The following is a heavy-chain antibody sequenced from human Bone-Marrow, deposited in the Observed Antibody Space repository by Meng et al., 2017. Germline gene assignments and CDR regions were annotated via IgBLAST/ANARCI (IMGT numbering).Heavy chain of an antibody. D-gene: IGHD5-12*01. CDR3: ARGGIVATSSLDY. CDR2: TYYKSKWYN. Sequence: QVQLQQSGPGMVKPSPTLSLTCASSGDSVSSNSAAWNWIRQSPSRGLEWLGRTYYKSKWYNDYAVSVKSRITINPDTSKNQFSLQLNSVTPEDTAVYYCARGGIVATSSLDYWGQGTLVTVSS. CDR1: GDSVSSNSAA. V-gene: IGHV6-1*01. J-gene: IGHJ4*02.